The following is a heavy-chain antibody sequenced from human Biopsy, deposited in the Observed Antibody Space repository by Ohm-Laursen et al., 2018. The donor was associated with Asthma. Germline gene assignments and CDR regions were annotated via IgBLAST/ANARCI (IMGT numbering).Heavy chain of an antibody. Sequence: LSLTCTASGFTFSSSAMSWVRQAPGKGLERVSAITGSGGTTYYADSVRGRFTISRDNSKSTLFLQMDSLSAEDTAVYYCAKDFRGIAVAGDRGFDYWGQGTLVTVSS. CDR1: GFTFSSSA. D-gene: IGHD6-19*01. CDR3: AKDFRGIAVAGDRGFDY. CDR2: ITGSGGTT. V-gene: IGHV3-23*01. J-gene: IGHJ4*02.